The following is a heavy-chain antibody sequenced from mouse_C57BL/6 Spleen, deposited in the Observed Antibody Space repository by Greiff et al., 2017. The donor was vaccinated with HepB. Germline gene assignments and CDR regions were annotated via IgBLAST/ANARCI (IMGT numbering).Heavy chain of an antibody. Sequence: QVQLQQSGAELVRPGASVTLSCKASGYTFTDYEMHWVKQTPVHGLEWIGAIDPETGGTAYNQKFKGKAILTADKSSSTAYMDLLSLTSEDSAVYYCTRFDDGYWAYWGQGTLVTVSA. CDR1: GYTFTDYE. CDR3: TRFDDGYWAY. V-gene: IGHV1-15*01. CDR2: IDPETGGT. D-gene: IGHD2-3*01. J-gene: IGHJ3*01.